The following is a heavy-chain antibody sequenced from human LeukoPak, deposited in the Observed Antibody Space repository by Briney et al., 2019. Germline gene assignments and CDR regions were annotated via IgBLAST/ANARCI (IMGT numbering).Heavy chain of an antibody. CDR3: AREFPVTQETYYYDSSGYYPADY. V-gene: IGHV3-21*01. Sequence: GGSLRLSCAASGFTFSSYSMNWVRQAPGKGLEWVSSISSSSSYIYYADSVKGRFTISRDNAKNSLYLQMNSLRAEDTAVYYCAREFPVTQETYYYDSSGYYPADYWGQGTLVTVSS. CDR2: ISSSSSYI. CDR1: GFTFSSYS. D-gene: IGHD3-22*01. J-gene: IGHJ4*02.